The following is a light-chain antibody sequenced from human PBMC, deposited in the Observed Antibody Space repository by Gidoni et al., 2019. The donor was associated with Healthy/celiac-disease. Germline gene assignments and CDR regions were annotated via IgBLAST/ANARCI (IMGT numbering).Light chain of an antibody. J-gene: IGKJ4*01. CDR2: DAS. V-gene: IGKV3-11*01. Sequence: EIVLTQSPATLSLSPGERATLSCRASQSVSSYLAWYQQKPGQAPRLLIYDASNRATGIPARFSGSGSGTDFTLTISSLEPEDFAVYYCQQRSNWPGIFXGXTKVEIK. CDR1: QSVSSY. CDR3: QQRSNWPGI.